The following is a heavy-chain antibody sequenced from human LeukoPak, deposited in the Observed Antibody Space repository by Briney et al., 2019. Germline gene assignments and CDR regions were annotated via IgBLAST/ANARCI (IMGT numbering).Heavy chain of an antibody. V-gene: IGHV1-2*02. Sequence: ASVKVSYKASGYTFTGYYMHWVRQAPGQGLEWMGWINPNRGGTNYAQKFQGRVTMARDTFISTAYMELSRLRSDDTAVYCCATGRVFYYFDYWGQGTLVTLSS. CDR1: GYTFTGYY. D-gene: IGHD3-9*01. CDR3: ATGRVFYYFDY. CDR2: INPNRGGT. J-gene: IGHJ4*02.